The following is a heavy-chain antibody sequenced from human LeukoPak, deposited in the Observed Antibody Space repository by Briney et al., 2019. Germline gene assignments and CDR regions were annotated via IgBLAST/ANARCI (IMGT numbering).Heavy chain of an antibody. V-gene: IGHV3-74*01. CDR1: GFTFSSYW. CDR3: ARDKDSGSYFIRDHYIQYMDV. D-gene: IGHD3-10*01. Sequence: GGSLRLSCAASGFTFSSYWMHWVRQAPGKGLVWVSRIDSDGSSTRYADSVKGRFTISRDNAKNTLYLQMNSLRAEDTAVYYCARDKDSGSYFIRDHYIQYMDVWGKGTTVSISS. CDR2: IDSDGSST. J-gene: IGHJ6*03.